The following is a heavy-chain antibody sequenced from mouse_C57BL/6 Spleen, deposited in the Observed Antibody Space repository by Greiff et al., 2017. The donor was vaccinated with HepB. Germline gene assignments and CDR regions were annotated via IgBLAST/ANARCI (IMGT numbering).Heavy chain of an antibody. CDR2: IRSKSNNYAT. CDR1: GFSFNTYA. V-gene: IGHV10-1*01. CDR3: VRDGYYEYFDV. J-gene: IGHJ1*03. D-gene: IGHD2-3*01. Sequence: EVQRVESGGGLVQPKGSLKLSCAASGFSFNTYAMNWVRQAPGKGLEWVARIRSKSNNYATYYADSVKDRFTISRDDSESMLYLQMNNLKTEDTAMYYCVRDGYYEYFDVWGTGTTVTVSS.